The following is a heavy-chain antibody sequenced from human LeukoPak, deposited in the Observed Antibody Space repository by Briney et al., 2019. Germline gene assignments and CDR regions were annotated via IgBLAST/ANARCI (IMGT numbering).Heavy chain of an antibody. J-gene: IGHJ4*02. D-gene: IGHD5-24*01. Sequence: GGSLRLSCAASGFTFDDYAMHWVRRAPGKGLEWVSGISWNSGSIGYADSVKGRFTISRDNAKNSLYLQMNSLRAEDTALYYCAKGTLLKMATLTTDFDYWGQGTLVTVSS. CDR3: AKGTLLKMATLTTDFDY. CDR1: GFTFDDYA. V-gene: IGHV3-9*01. CDR2: ISWNSGSI.